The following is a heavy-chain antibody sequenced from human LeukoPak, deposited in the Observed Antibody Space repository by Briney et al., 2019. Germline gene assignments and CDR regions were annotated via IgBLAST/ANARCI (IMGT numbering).Heavy chain of an antibody. J-gene: IGHJ4*02. V-gene: IGHV4-39*07. CDR3: ARGLMMAVAGRGEFHY. Sequence: SETLSLTCAVSGSPITSSNHYWGWIRQPPGKGLERIGRLYYTGSTYYNPSVKGRITISVDKSKNQFSLKMGSVTAAGTAVYYCARGLMMAVAGRGEFHYWGEGALVTVSS. D-gene: IGHD6-13*01. CDR1: GSPITSSNHY. CDR2: LYYTGST.